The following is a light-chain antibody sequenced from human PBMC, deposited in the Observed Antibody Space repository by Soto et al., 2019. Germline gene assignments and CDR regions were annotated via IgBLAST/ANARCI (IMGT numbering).Light chain of an antibody. V-gene: IGKV3-11*01. CDR3: QQRNNGLT. CDR1: QSVSSF. CDR2: DAS. J-gene: IGKJ4*01. Sequence: EIVLTQSPATLSLSPGERATLSCRASQSVSSFLYWYQQKPGQAPRILIYDASNRATSTTARFSGSGSGTDFTITIISLEPDDFAVYYCQQRNNGLTFGGGTKVDI.